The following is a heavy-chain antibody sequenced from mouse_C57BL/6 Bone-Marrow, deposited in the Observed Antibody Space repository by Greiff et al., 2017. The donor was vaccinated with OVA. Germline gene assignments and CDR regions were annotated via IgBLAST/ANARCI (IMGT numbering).Heavy chain of an antibody. J-gene: IGHJ2*01. CDR1: GYTFTSSW. D-gene: IGHD1-1*01. V-gene: IGHV1-55*01. CDR2: IYPGSGST. CDR3: AAGYYGSSLDY. Sequence: VQLQQSGAELVKPGASVKMSCTASGYTFTSSWIPWVKQRPGQGLEWIGEIYPGSGSTNYNAKFKSKATMTVDTSSSTAYRQLSNLTSRDSAVYYCAAGYYGSSLDYWGQGTTLTVSS.